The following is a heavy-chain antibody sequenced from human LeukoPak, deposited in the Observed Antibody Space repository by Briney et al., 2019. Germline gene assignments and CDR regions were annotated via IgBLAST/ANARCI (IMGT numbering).Heavy chain of an antibody. CDR2: ISDSGNTT. D-gene: IGHD2-21*02. CDR3: AKLLAPRGFDI. V-gene: IGHV3-11*01. CDR1: GFTFRDYY. Sequence: GGSLRLSCSASGFTFRDYYMSWIRQAPGKGLEWISYISDSGNTTYYADSVKGRFTVSRDNTKNSLYLQMNSLRADDTAIYYCAKLLAPRGFDIWGQGTMVTVSS. J-gene: IGHJ3*02.